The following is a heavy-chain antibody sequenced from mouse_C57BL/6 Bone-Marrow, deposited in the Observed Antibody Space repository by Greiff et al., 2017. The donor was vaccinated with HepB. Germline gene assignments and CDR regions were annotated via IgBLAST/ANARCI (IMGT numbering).Heavy chain of an antibody. V-gene: IGHV7-3*01. CDR3: ARYKVITTVVAPFDY. CDR2: IRNKANGYTT. J-gene: IGHJ2*01. CDR1: GFTFTDYY. D-gene: IGHD1-1*01. Sequence: EVKLVESGGGLVQPGGSLSLSCAASGFTFTDYYMSWVRQPPGKALEWLGFIRNKANGYTTEYSASVKGRFTISRDNSQSILYLQMNALRAEDSATYYCARYKVITTVVAPFDYWGQGTTLTVSS.